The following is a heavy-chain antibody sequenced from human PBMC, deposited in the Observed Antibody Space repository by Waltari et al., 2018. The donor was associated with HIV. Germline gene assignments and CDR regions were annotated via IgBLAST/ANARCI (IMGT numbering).Heavy chain of an antibody. J-gene: IGHJ4*02. CDR1: GYSISSGYY. CDR3: VRVGAMATEDY. V-gene: IGHV4-38-2*01. CDR2: IYHSGST. D-gene: IGHD5-18*01. Sequence: QVQLQESGPGLVKPSETLSLTCAVSGYSISSGYYWGWIRQPPGKGLKWIGSIYHSGSTYDNPSLKSRGTISGDTSKNQFSLKLSAVTAADTAVYYCVRVGAMATEDYWGQGTLVTVSS.